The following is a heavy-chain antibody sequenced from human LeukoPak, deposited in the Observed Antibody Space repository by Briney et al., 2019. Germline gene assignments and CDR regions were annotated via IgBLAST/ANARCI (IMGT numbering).Heavy chain of an antibody. CDR3: ARSGGSGSHYARYYYYYMDV. J-gene: IGHJ6*03. D-gene: IGHD3-10*01. V-gene: IGHV7-4-1*02. Sequence: GASVKVSCKASGYTFTSYYMHWVRQAPGQGLEWMGWINTNTGNPTYAQGFTGRFVFSLDTSVSTAYLQISSLKAEDTAVYYCARSGGSGSHYARYYYYYMDVWGKGTTVTVSS. CDR2: INTNTGNP. CDR1: GYTFTSYY.